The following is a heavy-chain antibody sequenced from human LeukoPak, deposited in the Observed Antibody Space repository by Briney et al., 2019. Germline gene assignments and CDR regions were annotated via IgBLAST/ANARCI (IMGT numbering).Heavy chain of an antibody. CDR3: ARAGGWYERGPDYYYYYMDV. J-gene: IGHJ6*03. CDR1: GYTFTSYA. V-gene: IGHV1-3*03. D-gene: IGHD6-19*01. CDR2: INAGNGNT. Sequence: ASVKVSCKASGYTFTSYAMHWVRQAPGQRLEWMGWINAGNGNTKYSQEFQGRVTITRDTSASTAYMELSSLRSEDTAVYYCARAGGWYERGPDYYYYYMDVWGKGTTVTVSS.